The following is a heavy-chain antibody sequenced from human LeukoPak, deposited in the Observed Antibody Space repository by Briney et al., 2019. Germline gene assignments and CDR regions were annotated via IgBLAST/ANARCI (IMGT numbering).Heavy chain of an antibody. Sequence: GGSLRLSSAASGFTFSSYAISWVRQAPGRGLEWFSAISGSGSSTHYGDSVKGRFTISRDNSRNTLYLQLNRLRAEDTAVYYCAKLLRGVIVPYFDYWGQGILVTVSS. CDR1: GFTFSSYA. J-gene: IGHJ4*02. CDR2: ISGSGSST. CDR3: AKLLRGVIVPYFDY. V-gene: IGHV3-23*01. D-gene: IGHD3-10*01.